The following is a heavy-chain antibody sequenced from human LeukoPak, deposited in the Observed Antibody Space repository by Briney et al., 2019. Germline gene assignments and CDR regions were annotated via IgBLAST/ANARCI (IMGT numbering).Heavy chain of an antibody. CDR3: ARDYGQEMGFDY. D-gene: IGHD5-24*01. J-gene: IGHJ4*02. Sequence: SETLSLTCTVSGGSISTYYWSWIRKSPGKGLEWIGDIHYSGSTNYNASLRSRVTMSVDTSKNQFSLKLSSVTAADTAVYYCARDYGQEMGFDYWGQGAQVIVPS. V-gene: IGHV4-59*01. CDR2: IHYSGST. CDR1: GGSISTYY.